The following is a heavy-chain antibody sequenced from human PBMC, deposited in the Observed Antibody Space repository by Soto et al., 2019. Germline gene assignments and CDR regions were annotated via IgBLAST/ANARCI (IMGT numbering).Heavy chain of an antibody. Sequence: PGGSLRLSCAASGFTFSSYSMNWVRQAPGKGLEWVSSISSSSSYIYYADSVKGRFTISRDNAKNSLYLQMNSLRAEDTAVYYCAREPHRKYYDSSGYYGDAFDIWGQGTMVTVSS. CDR1: GFTFSSYS. CDR3: AREPHRKYYDSSGYYGDAFDI. CDR2: ISSSSSYI. D-gene: IGHD3-22*01. V-gene: IGHV3-21*01. J-gene: IGHJ3*02.